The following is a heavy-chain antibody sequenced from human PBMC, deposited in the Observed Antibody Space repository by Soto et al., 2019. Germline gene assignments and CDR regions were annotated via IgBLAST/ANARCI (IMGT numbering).Heavy chain of an antibody. CDR1: GFTFSSYW. V-gene: IGHV3-74*01. D-gene: IGHD4-17*01. J-gene: IGHJ4*02. Sequence: GGSLRLSCAASGFTFSSYWMHWVRQAPGKGLVWVSRINSDGSSTSYADSVKGRFTISRDNAKNTLYLQMNSLRAADTAVYYCARTGERYGGFDSWGQGTLVTVSS. CDR3: ARTGERYGGFDS. CDR2: INSDGSST.